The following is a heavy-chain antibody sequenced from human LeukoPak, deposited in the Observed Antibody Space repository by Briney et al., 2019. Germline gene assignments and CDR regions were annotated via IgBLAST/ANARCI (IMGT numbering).Heavy chain of an antibody. D-gene: IGHD1-26*01. Sequence: GGSLRLSCVASGFVVSNNYMSWVRQAPGKGLKWVSVIYSDGDTHYADSVKGRFIISRDNSKNSLYLQMNTLRVDDSAIYYCARDPYGGTYGAFDIWGRGTMVSISS. CDR1: GFVVSNNY. V-gene: IGHV3-66*01. CDR3: ARDPYGGTYGAFDI. CDR2: IYSDGDT. J-gene: IGHJ3*02.